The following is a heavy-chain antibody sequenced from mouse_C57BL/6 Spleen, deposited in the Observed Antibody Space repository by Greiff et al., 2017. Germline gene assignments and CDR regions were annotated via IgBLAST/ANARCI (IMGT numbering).Heavy chain of an antibody. J-gene: IGHJ1*03. V-gene: IGHV3-5*01. D-gene: IGHD2-2*01. CDR1: GISITTGNYR. CDR3: ARDGGYAWYFDV. CDR2: IYYSGTI. Sequence: EVQVVESGPGLVKPSQTVFLTCTVTGISITTGNYRWSWIRQFPGNKLEWIGYIYYSGTISYNPSLTSRPTTTRDTPKNPYFLVLNSLTAEDTATYYCARDGGYAWYFDVWGTGTTVTVSS.